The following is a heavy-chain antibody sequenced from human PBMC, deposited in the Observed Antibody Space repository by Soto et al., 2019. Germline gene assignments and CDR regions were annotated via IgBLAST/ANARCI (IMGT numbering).Heavy chain of an antibody. CDR2: IYWDDDK. Sequence: QITLNESGPTVVNPAETLTLTCTFSGFSLTTSGVGVGWIRQSPGKAPEWLAIIYWDDDKRNSASLKSRLTITKDTSKNQVVLTMASVDTADTATYYCAHRILRTVFGLVTATAIYFDFWGQGTPVVVSS. CDR3: AHRILRTVFGLVTATAIYFDF. V-gene: IGHV2-5*02. D-gene: IGHD3-3*01. CDR1: GFSLTTSGVG. J-gene: IGHJ4*02.